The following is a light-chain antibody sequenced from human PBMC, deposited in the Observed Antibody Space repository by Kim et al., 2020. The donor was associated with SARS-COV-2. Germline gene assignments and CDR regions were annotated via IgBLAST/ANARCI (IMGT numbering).Light chain of an antibody. J-gene: IGLJ3*02. CDR3: QVWDSSSDHLWV. V-gene: IGLV3-21*04. CDR2: YDS. Sequence: SYELTQPPSVSVAPGNTARITCGGNNIGSKSVHWYQQKPGQAPVLVIYYDSDRPSGIPERFSGSNSGNTATLTISRVEAGDEADYYCQVWDSSSDHLWVFGGGTQLTVL. CDR1: NIGSKS.